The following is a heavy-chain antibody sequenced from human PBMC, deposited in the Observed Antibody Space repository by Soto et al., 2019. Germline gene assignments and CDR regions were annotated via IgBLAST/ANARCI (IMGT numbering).Heavy chain of an antibody. CDR1: GYTFTSYD. D-gene: IGHD1-1*01. Sequence: ASVKVSCKASGYTFTSYDSYWVRQATGQGLEWMGWLNPNTGDSAYAQKFQGRISVTSDTSINTVHMELSSLRSEDTAVYYCAGRAETNGWNGLGADTYNFDFLGQGTLLTVSS. CDR3: AGRAETNGWNGLGADTYNFDF. V-gene: IGHV1-8*01. CDR2: LNPNTGDS. J-gene: IGHJ4*02.